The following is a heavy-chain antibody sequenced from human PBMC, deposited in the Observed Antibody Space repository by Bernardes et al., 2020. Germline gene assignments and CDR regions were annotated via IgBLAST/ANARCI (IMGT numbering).Heavy chain of an antibody. CDR2: ISYDGSNK. J-gene: IGHJ6*02. CDR3: ARNGIAARDYYYYGMDV. V-gene: IGHV3-30*04. D-gene: IGHD6-6*01. CDR1: GFTFSSYA. Sequence: GGSLRLSCAASGFTFSSYAMHWVRQAPGKGLEWVAVISYDGSNKYYADSVKGRFTISRDNSKNTLYLQMNSLRAEDTAVYYCARNGIAARDYYYYGMDVWGQGTTVTVSS.